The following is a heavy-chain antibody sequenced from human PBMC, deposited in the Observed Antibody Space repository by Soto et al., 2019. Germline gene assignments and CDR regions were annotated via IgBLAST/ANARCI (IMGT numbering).Heavy chain of an antibody. CDR1: GGSISSGGYY. CDR3: ARGNIRQQLVKYYYYYYGMDV. Sequence: SETLSLTCTVSGGSISSGGYYWSWIRQHPGKGLEWIGYIYYSGSTYYNPSLKGRVTISVDTSKNQFSLKLSSVTAADTAVYYCARGNIRQQLVKYYYYYYGMDVWGQGTTVTVSS. V-gene: IGHV4-31*03. D-gene: IGHD6-13*01. CDR2: IYYSGST. J-gene: IGHJ6*02.